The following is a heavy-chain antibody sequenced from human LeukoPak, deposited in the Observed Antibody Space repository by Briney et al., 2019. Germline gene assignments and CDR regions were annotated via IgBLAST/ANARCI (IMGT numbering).Heavy chain of an antibody. CDR3: ARDLDYYDSGGYYYVGSFFDY. J-gene: IGHJ4*02. D-gene: IGHD3-22*01. CDR2: IKQDGSEK. CDR1: GFTFSSYW. V-gene: IGHV3-7*01. Sequence: GGSLRLSCAASGFTFSSYWMSWVRQAPGKGLEWVANIKQDGSEKYYVDSVKGRFTISRDNAKNSLYLQMNSLRAEDTAVYYCARDLDYYDSGGYYYVGSFFDYWGQGTLVTVSS.